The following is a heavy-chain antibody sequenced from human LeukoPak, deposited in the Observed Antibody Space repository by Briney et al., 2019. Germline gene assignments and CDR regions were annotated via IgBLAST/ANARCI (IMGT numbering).Heavy chain of an antibody. J-gene: IGHJ4*02. Sequence: GRSLRLSCAASGFIFNDYAMHWVRQGPGRGLEWVSGISWNGGNVGYADSVKGRFTISRDNAKNSLYLQMNSLRLDDTAVYYCAKDYYSSGSYYNFDDWGQGILVTVSS. CDR3: AKDYYSSGSYYNFDD. CDR1: GFIFNDYA. V-gene: IGHV3-9*01. CDR2: ISWNGGNV. D-gene: IGHD3-10*01.